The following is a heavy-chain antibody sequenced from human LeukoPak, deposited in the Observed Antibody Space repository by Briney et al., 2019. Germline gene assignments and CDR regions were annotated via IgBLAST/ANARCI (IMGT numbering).Heavy chain of an antibody. CDR1: GFTFGDYA. CDR2: ISWNSANI. V-gene: IGHV3-9*01. J-gene: IGHJ5*02. CDR3: ATVAGSGLCRNYFDR. D-gene: IGHD2-15*01. Sequence: PGRSLRLSCAASGFTFGDYAMHWVRQPPGKGLEWVSAISWNSANIDCADSVEGRFTISRDDTKNSLYLQMNSLRDEESSFYYCATVAGSGLCRNYFDRWGQGTLVTVSS.